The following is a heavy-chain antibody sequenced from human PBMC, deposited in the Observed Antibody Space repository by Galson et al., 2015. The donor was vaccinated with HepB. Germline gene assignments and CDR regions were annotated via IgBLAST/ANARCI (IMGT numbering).Heavy chain of an antibody. D-gene: IGHD3-10*01. Sequence: CAISGDSVSSNSAAWNWIRQSPSRGLEWLGRTYYRSKWYNDYAVSVKSRITINPDTSKNQFSLQLNSVTPEDTAVYYCARENSITMVRGVIVWYFDYWGQGTLVTVSS. CDR1: GDSVSSNSAA. V-gene: IGHV6-1*01. J-gene: IGHJ4*02. CDR3: ARENSITMVRGVIVWYFDY. CDR2: TYYRSKWYN.